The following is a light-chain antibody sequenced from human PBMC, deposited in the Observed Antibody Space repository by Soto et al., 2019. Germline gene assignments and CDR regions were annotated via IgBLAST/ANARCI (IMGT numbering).Light chain of an antibody. V-gene: IGLV2-14*01. CDR3: SSYTSSREV. CDR2: DVS. CDR1: SSEVGGYNY. Sequence: QSVLTQPASVSGSPGQSITISCTGTSSEVGGYNYVSWYQQHPGKAPKLMIYDVSNRPSGVSNRFSGSKSGNTASLTISGLQAEDEADYYCSSYTSSREVFGTGTKVTVL. J-gene: IGLJ1*01.